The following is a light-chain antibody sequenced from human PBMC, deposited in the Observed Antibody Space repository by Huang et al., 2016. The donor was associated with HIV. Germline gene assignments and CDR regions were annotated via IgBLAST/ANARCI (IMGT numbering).Light chain of an antibody. CDR3: MEAIQTPYT. Sequence: VVMTQSPLSLPFPPGEPASISCRSSQGRRHRNGLNYLDWYLQKQGPSPQLLIHLGSSRASGVPDRFSGGGAGTDFSLNISRVEAEDAGIYYCMEAIQTPYTFGQGTKLEI. CDR2: LGS. V-gene: IGKV2-28*01. J-gene: IGKJ2*01. CDR1: QGRRHRNGLNY.